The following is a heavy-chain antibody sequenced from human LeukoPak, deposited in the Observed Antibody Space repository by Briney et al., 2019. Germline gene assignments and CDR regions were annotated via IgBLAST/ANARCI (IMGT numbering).Heavy chain of an antibody. Sequence: SVKVSCKASGYSFTSYGISWVRQAPGQGLEWMGWIIPIFGTANYAQKFQGRVTITADESTSTAYMELSSLRSEDTAVYYCARLIVVVPAAIPRQYYFDYWGQGTLVTVSS. CDR1: GYSFTSYG. CDR3: ARLIVVVPAAIPRQYYFDY. D-gene: IGHD2-2*01. J-gene: IGHJ4*02. CDR2: IIPIFGTA. V-gene: IGHV1-69*13.